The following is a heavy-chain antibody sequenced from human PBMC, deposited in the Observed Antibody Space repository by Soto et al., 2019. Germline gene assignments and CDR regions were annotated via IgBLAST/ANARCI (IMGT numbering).Heavy chain of an antibody. CDR2: IYHSGST. J-gene: IGHJ6*02. V-gene: IGHV4-30-2*01. D-gene: IGHD1-26*01. Sequence: SETLSLTCAVSGGSISSGGYSWSWIRQPPGEGLEWIGYIYHSGSTYYNPSLKSRVTISVDRSKNQFSLKLSSVTAADTAVYYCARVSGSYYYGMDVWGQGTTVTSP. CDR1: GGSISSGGYS. CDR3: ARVSGSYYYGMDV.